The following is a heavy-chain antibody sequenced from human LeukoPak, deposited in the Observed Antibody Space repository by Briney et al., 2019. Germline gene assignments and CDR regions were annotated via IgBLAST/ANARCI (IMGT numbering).Heavy chain of an antibody. CDR1: GYTFTSYA. J-gene: IGHJ6*02. V-gene: IGHV1-3*01. CDR3: ARLVVYYYGMDV. CDR2: INAGNGNT. Sequence: GASVKASCKASGYTFTSYAMHWVRQAPGQRLEWMGWINAGNGNTKYSQKFQGRVTITRDTSASTAYMELSSLRSEDTAVYYCARLVVYYYGMDVWGQGTTVTVSS. D-gene: IGHD2-15*01.